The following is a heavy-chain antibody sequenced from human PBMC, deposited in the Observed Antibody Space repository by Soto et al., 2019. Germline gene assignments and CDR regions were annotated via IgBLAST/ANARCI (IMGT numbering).Heavy chain of an antibody. Sequence: EVQLLESGGGLVQPGGSLRLSCAASGFTVSSYAMSWVRQAPGKGLEWVSVISGSGSTYSADSVKGRYTISRDSTTNTVYLQINSLRAEDTAVYYCAKALRFTFTTGYYMDVWGRGTTVTVSS. D-gene: IGHD3-16*01. V-gene: IGHV3-23*01. CDR3: AKALRFTFTTGYYMDV. J-gene: IGHJ6*03. CDR2: ISGSGST. CDR1: GFTVSSYA.